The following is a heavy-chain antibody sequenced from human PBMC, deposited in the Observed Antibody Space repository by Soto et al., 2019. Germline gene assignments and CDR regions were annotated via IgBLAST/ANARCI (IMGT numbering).Heavy chain of an antibody. CDR1: GFTFSSYW. CDR3: ARDRPYYDFWSDPPTVDV. Sequence: GGSLRLSCAASGFTFSSYWMSWVRQAPGKGLEWVANIKQDGSEKYYVDSVKGRFTTSRDNAKNSLYLQMNSLRAEDMAVYYCARDRPYYDFWSDPPTVDVWGQGTTVTVSS. CDR2: IKQDGSEK. J-gene: IGHJ6*02. D-gene: IGHD3-3*01. V-gene: IGHV3-7*03.